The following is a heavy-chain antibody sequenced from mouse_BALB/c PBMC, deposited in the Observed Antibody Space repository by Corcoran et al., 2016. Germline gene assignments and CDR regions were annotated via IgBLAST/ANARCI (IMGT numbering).Heavy chain of an antibody. CDR1: GYTFTSYV. V-gene: IGHV1S136*01. J-gene: IGHJ1*01. D-gene: IGHD2-10*02. CDR2: INPYNDGT. Sequence: EVQLQQSGPELVQPGASVKMSCKASGYTFTSYVMHWVKQKPGQGLEWIGYINPYNDGTKYNEKFKGKATLTSDKSSSTAYMELSSLTSEDSAVYYCAREGYGNYWYFDVWGAGTTVTVSS. CDR3: AREGYGNYWYFDV.